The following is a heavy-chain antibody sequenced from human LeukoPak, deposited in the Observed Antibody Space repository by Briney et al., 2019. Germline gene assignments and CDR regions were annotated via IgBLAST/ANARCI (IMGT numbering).Heavy chain of an antibody. CDR2: IIPIFGTA. J-gene: IGHJ4*02. Sequence: SVKVSCKASGGTFSSYAISWVRQAPGQGLEWMGGIIPIFGTANYAQKFQGRVTITADESTSTAYMELSSLRSEDTAVYYCARETHYYDSSGYYYDYWGQGTLVTVSS. CDR3: ARETHYYDSSGYYYDY. V-gene: IGHV1-69*13. CDR1: GGTFSSYA. D-gene: IGHD3-22*01.